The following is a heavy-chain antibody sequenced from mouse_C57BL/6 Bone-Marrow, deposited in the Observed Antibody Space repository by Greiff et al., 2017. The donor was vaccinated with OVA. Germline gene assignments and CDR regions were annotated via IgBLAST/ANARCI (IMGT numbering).Heavy chain of an antibody. Sequence: EVQLQESGGGLVQPGGSLSLSCAASGFTFTDYYMSWVRQPPGKALEWLGFIRNKANGYTTEYSASVKGRFTISRDNSQSILYLQMNALRAEDSATYYCARFISPLRADYWGQGTSVTVSS. CDR2: IRNKANGYTT. J-gene: IGHJ4*01. CDR3: ARFISPLRADY. D-gene: IGHD3-3*01. CDR1: GFTFTDYY. V-gene: IGHV7-3*01.